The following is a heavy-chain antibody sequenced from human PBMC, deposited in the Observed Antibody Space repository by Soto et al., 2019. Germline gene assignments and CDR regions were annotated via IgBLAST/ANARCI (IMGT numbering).Heavy chain of an antibody. D-gene: IGHD6-13*01. Sequence: QVQLVQSGAEVKKPGASVNVSCKASGYTFTTHGISWVRQAPGQGLEWMAWISGYNGNTNYAQNLQGRVTLTIDTSTSTAYMEMTSLRSDDTAVYYCARDRKGSWFDAFDIWGQGTMVTVCS. J-gene: IGHJ3*02. CDR3: ARDRKGSWFDAFDI. CDR2: ISGYNGNT. V-gene: IGHV1-18*04. CDR1: GYTFTTHG.